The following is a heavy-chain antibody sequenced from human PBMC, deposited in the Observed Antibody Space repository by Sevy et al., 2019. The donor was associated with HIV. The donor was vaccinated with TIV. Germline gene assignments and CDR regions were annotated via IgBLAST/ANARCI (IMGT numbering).Heavy chain of an antibody. Sequence: ASVKVSCKASGYTFIGYYIHWVRQAPGHRLEWMGWINPNSGGTMYAEKFQGRVTMTRDTSITTSYLELSSLRSDDTALYFCTTGDYTDFAYWGQGTLVTVSS. CDR2: INPNSGGT. D-gene: IGHD3-16*01. CDR3: TTGDYTDFAY. CDR1: GYTFIGYY. J-gene: IGHJ4*02. V-gene: IGHV1-2*02.